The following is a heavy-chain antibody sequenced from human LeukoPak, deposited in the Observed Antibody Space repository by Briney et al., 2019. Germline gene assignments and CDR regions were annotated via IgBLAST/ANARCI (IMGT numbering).Heavy chain of an antibody. CDR3: AREYGSSGWYYYYGMDV. J-gene: IGHJ6*02. Sequence: PGGSLGLSCAASGFTFSSYAMHWVRQAPGKGLEWVAVISYDGSNKYYADSVKGRFTISRDNSKNTLYLQMNSLRAEDTAVYYCAREYGSSGWYYYYGMDVWGQGTTVTVSS. CDR2: ISYDGSNK. CDR1: GFTFSSYA. V-gene: IGHV3-30*04. D-gene: IGHD6-19*01.